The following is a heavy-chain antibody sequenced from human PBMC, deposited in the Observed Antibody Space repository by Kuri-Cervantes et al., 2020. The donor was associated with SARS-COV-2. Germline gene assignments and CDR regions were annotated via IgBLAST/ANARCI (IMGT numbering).Heavy chain of an antibody. Sequence: GGSLRLSCAASGFTFSSYGMHWVRQAPGKGLEWVAFIRYDGSNKYYADSVKGRFTISRDNSKNSLYLQMNSLRAEDTAVYYCASNGWGFRNPGGVSGFDYWGQGTLVTVSS. J-gene: IGHJ4*02. CDR2: IRYDGSNK. D-gene: IGHD3-16*01. CDR3: ASNGWGFRNPGGVSGFDY. V-gene: IGHV3-30*02. CDR1: GFTFSSYG.